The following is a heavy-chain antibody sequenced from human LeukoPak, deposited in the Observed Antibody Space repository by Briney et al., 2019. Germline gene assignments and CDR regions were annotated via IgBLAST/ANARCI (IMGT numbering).Heavy chain of an antibody. D-gene: IGHD5-12*01. CDR2: ISSSGSTI. CDR3: ARAGYSGYDYYYYMDV. CDR1: GSTFSDYY. V-gene: IGHV3-11*04. J-gene: IGHJ6*03. Sequence: GGSLRLSCAASGSTFSDYYMSWIRQAPGKGLEWVSYISSSGSTIYYADSVKGRFTISRDNAKNSLYLQMNSLRAEDTAVYYCARAGYSGYDYYYYMDVWGKGTTVTVSS.